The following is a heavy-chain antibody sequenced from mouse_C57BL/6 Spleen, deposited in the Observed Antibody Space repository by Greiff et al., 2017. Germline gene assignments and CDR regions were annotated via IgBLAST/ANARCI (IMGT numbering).Heavy chain of an antibody. J-gene: IGHJ3*01. Sequence: EVKLVESGPGLVKPSQSLSLTCSVTGYSITSGYYWNWIRQFPGNKLEWMGYISYDGSNNYNPTLKNRISITRDTSKSQFFLKLNSVTTEDTATYYCARDLYYGSSYPLCAYWSQGTLVTVSA. CDR3: ARDLYYGSSYPLCAY. V-gene: IGHV3-6*01. D-gene: IGHD1-1*01. CDR2: ISYDGSN. CDR1: GYSITSGYY.